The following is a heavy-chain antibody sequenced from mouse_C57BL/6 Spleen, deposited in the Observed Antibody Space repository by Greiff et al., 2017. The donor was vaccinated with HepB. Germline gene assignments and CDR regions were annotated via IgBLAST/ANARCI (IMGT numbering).Heavy chain of an antibody. J-gene: IGHJ2*01. Sequence: QVHVKQPGAELVRPGSSVKLSCKASGYTFTSYWMDWVKQRPGQGLEWIGNIYPSDSETHYNQKFKDKATLTVDKSSSTAYMQLSSLTSEDSAVYYCARDSSGYVLDYWGQGTTLTVSS. CDR2: IYPSDSET. D-gene: IGHD3-2*02. V-gene: IGHV1-61*01. CDR1: GYTFTSYW. CDR3: ARDSSGYVLDY.